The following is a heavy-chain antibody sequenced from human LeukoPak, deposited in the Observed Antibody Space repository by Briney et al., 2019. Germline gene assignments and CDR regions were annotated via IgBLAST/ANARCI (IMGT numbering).Heavy chain of an antibody. CDR2: IRGSGNNA. CDR1: GFTFSSYD. V-gene: IGHV3-23*01. Sequence: QPGGSPRVSCVASGFTFSSYDMSWVRQAPGKRLEWLSVIRGSGNNAYYADSVKGRFTVSRDNAKNTLYLQMNSLRAEDTALYYCAKPVLTAINFFDCWGQGALVTVSS. CDR3: AKPVLTAINFFDC. D-gene: IGHD2-21*02. J-gene: IGHJ4*02.